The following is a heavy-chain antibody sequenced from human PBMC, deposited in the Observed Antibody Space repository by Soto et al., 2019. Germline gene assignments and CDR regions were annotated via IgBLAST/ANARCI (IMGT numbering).Heavy chain of an antibody. D-gene: IGHD1-1*01. V-gene: IGHV1-8*01. J-gene: IGHJ3*02. CDR1: GYTFTSYD. Sequence: QVQLVQSGAEVKKPGASVKVSCKASGYTFTSYDINWVRQATGQGLEWMGWMNPNSGNTVNAQKFQGRVTMTRNTSISTDYMVLSSLRSEYMSVYYSRRGPRTDTFDIWGQGTMVTVSS. CDR2: MNPNSGNT. CDR3: RRGPRTDTFDI.